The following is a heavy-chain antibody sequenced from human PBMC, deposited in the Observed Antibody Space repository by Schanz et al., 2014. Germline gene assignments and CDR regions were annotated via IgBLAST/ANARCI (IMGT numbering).Heavy chain of an antibody. V-gene: IGHV3-64D*06. Sequence: EVQLVESGGGLVQPGGSLRLSCSASGFTFSSYSMYWVRQAPGKGLEYVSVISSNGGSTDFADSVKGRFTISRDNSKNTLYLQVSSLRTEDTAVYYCARPSDSSWYMDVWGKGTTVTVSS. CDR3: ARPSDSSWYMDV. D-gene: IGHD2-21*02. CDR2: ISSNGGST. CDR1: GFTFSSYS. J-gene: IGHJ6*03.